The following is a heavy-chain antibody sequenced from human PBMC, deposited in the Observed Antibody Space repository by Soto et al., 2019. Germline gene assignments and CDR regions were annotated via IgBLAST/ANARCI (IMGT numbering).Heavy chain of an antibody. V-gene: IGHV3-30*18. CDR1: GFTFSSYG. D-gene: IGHD3-16*01. CDR2: ISYDGSNK. J-gene: IGHJ4*02. Sequence: QVQLVESGGGVVQPGRSLRLSCAASGFTFSSYGMHWVRQAPGKGLEWVAVISYDGSNKYYADSVKGRFTISRDNSKNTLYLQMNSLRAEDTAVYYCAKAHRGPVYVDYWGQGTLVTVSS. CDR3: AKAHRGPVYVDY.